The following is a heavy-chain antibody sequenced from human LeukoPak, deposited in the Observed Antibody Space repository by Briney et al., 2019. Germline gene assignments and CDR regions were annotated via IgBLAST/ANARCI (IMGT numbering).Heavy chain of an antibody. D-gene: IGHD3-22*01. Sequence: GGSLRLSCAVSGFTFNYYDMHWVRQAPGKRLEWVSAIRTTGDTHYPDSVNGRFAMSREVAKNSVHLQMNTLRAGDTAVYYCARGVSYYYDNSGHPGWYFDLWGRGTLVTVSS. V-gene: IGHV3-13*01. J-gene: IGHJ2*01. CDR1: GFTFNYYD. CDR3: ARGVSYYYDNSGHPGWYFDL. CDR2: IRTTGDT.